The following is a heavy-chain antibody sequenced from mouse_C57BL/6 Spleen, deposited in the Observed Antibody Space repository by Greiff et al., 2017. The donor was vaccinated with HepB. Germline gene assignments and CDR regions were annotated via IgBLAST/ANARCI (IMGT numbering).Heavy chain of an antibody. CDR1: GYAFSSYW. Sequence: QVQLQQSGAELVKPGASVKISCKASGYAFSSYWMNWVKQRPGKGLEWIGQIYPGDGDTNYNGKFKGKATLTADKSSSTAYMQLSSLTSEDSAVYFGARTGAIGYFDYWGQGTTLTVSS. CDR3: ARTGAIGYFDY. J-gene: IGHJ2*01. D-gene: IGHD3-1*01. V-gene: IGHV1-80*01. CDR2: IYPGDGDT.